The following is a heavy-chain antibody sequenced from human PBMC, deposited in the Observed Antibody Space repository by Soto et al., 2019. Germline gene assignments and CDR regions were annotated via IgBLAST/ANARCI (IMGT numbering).Heavy chain of an antibody. J-gene: IGHJ6*02. V-gene: IGHV2-26*01. CDR2: IFSDDDK. Sequence: QVTLKESDPVLVKPTETLTLTCIVSGFSLTNNKMGVSWIRPPPGKALEWLANIFSDDDKSYSASLKNRISISQDTSKSQVVLNVTNIRPADTATYYCARVWGGSPYGHAMHVWGRGTTVTVSS. D-gene: IGHD3-10*01. CDR3: ARVWGGSPYGHAMHV. CDR1: GFSLTNNKMG.